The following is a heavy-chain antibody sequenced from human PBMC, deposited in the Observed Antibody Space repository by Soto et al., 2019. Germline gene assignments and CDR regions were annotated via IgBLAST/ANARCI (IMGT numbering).Heavy chain of an antibody. V-gene: IGHV3-30*15. J-gene: IGHJ4*02. D-gene: IGHD3-10*02. CDR2: MSYDGSDT. CDR3: TIVRVADSALDH. Sequence: GGPLRLSCAASGFTFSNFDMSWVRQAPGKGLEWVAFMSYDGSDTFYADSVKGRFTISRDNSKNTLFLHMSNLRAEDTAMYYCTIVRVADSALDHWGQGTLVTVSS. CDR1: GFTFSNFD.